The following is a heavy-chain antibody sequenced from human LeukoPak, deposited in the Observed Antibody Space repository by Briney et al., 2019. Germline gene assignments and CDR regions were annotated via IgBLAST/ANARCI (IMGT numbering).Heavy chain of an antibody. Sequence: GGSLRLSCAASGFTFSSYSMNWVRQAPGKGLEWVSSISSSSSYIYYADSVKGRFTISRDNAKNSLYLQMNSLRAEDTAVHYCARALNYYGSGKYYYYGMDVWGKGTTVTVSS. CDR1: GFTFSSYS. V-gene: IGHV3-21*01. CDR2: ISSSSSYI. J-gene: IGHJ6*04. CDR3: ARALNYYGSGKYYYYGMDV. D-gene: IGHD3-10*01.